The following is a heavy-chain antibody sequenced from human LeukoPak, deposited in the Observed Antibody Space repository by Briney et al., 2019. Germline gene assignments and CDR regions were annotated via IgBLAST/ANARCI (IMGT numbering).Heavy chain of an antibody. J-gene: IGHJ6*02. CDR1: GGSISNYY. CDR2: VYYSGTT. Sequence: KPSGTLSLTCTVSGGSISNYYWNWIRQPPGQGLEWIGYVYYSGTTDYNPSLKSRATISVDTSKNHFSLKLTSVTAADTAVYYCARGSVELYYYGMDVWGQGTTVTVSS. D-gene: IGHD1-7*01. CDR3: ARGSVELYYYGMDV. V-gene: IGHV4-59*01.